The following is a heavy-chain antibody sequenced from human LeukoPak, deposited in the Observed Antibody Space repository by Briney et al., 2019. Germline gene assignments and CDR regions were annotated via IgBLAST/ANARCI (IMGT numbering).Heavy chain of an antibody. V-gene: IGHV4-38-2*02. J-gene: IGHJ4*02. CDR1: GYSISSGYC. CDR3: ARDGGYYDFWSGYYEY. D-gene: IGHD3-3*01. Sequence: PSETLSLTCAVSGYSISSGYCWGWIRQPPGKGLEWIGSICHSGSTYYNPSLKSRVTISIDTSKNQFSLKLSSVTAADTAVYYCARDGGYYDFWSGYYEYWGQGTLVTVSS. CDR2: ICHSGST.